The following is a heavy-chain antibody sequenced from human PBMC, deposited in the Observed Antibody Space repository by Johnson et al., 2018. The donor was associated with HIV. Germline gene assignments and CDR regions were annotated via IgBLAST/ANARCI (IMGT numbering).Heavy chain of an antibody. J-gene: IGHJ3*02. CDR3: AKDRYGGSYPDACEI. CDR2: ISYEGSNK. CDR1: GFTFFSYG. D-gene: IGHD1-26*01. V-gene: IGHV3-30*18. Sequence: QVQLVESGGGVVQPGRSLRLSCVASGFTFFSYGMHWVRQAPGKGLEWVAVISYEGSNKYYVESVKGRLTISRDNSKNTLFLQMNSLRPEDTSVYYCAKDRYGGSYPDACEIWGQGTMVTVSS.